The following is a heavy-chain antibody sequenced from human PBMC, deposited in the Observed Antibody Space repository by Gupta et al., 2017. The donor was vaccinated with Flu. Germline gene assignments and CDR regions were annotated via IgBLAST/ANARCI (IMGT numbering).Heavy chain of an antibody. CDR2: ISFDGSTT. V-gene: IGHV3-74*03. Sequence: HWVRQAPGEGLMWVSRISFDGSTTTYADSVKGRFTVSRDNARNTVYLQMDSLRADDTAVYYCARGYSGYDFGYWGQGILVTVSS. J-gene: IGHJ4*02. D-gene: IGHD5-12*01. CDR3: ARGYSGYDFGY.